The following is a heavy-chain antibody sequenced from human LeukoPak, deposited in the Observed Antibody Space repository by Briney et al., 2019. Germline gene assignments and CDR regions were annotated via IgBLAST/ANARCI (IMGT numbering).Heavy chain of an antibody. D-gene: IGHD5-18*01. Sequence: SQTLSLTCAVSGGSLSSGGYSWSWVRQPPGRGLEWIGYIYHSGSTYYNPSLKSRVTISVDRSKNQFSLKLSSVAAADTAVYYCARAGYSYGYFDYWGQGTLVTVSS. CDR1: GGSLSSGGYS. CDR3: ARAGYSYGYFDY. CDR2: IYHSGST. V-gene: IGHV4-30-2*01. J-gene: IGHJ4*02.